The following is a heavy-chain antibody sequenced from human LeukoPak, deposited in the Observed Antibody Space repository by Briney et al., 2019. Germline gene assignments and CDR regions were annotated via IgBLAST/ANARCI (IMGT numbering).Heavy chain of an antibody. J-gene: IGHJ4*02. D-gene: IGHD3-3*01. CDR2: FDPEDGET. CDR3: ATGVGSDYDFWSGYSHYFDY. V-gene: IGHV1-24*01. Sequence: ASVKVSCKVSGYTLTELSMHWVRQAPGNGLEWMGGFDPEDGETIYAQKFQGRVTMTEDTSTDTAYMELSSLRSQDTAVYYGATGVGSDYDFWSGYSHYFDYWGQGTLVTVSS. CDR1: GYTLTELS.